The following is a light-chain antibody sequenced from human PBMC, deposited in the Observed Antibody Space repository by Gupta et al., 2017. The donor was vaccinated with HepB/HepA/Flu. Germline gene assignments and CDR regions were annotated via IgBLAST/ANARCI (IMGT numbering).Light chain of an antibody. CDR2: END. CDR1: SPIIGKSY. V-gene: IGLV1-51*02. CDR3: DTWDSSLGVWV. Sequence: SVLTQPPSVSATTGQRVTISCSGSSPIIGKSYVYWYQQHPGPAPKLLIYENDNRPSGIPERFSGSKSGTSATLGITRLQAGEEADYYCDTWDSSLGVWVFGGGTKLTVL. J-gene: IGLJ3*02.